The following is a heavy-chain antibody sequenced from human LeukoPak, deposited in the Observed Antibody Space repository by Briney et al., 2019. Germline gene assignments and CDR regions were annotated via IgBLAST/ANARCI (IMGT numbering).Heavy chain of an antibody. CDR3: AKHLNRIAARGLGSPFDY. D-gene: IGHD6-6*01. J-gene: IGHJ4*02. Sequence: KTGGSLRLSCAASGFTFSSYAMSWVRQAPGKGLEWVSAISGSGGSTYYADSVKGRFTISRDNSKNTLYLQMNSLRAEDTAVYYCAKHLNRIAARGLGSPFDYWGQGTLVTVSS. CDR2: ISGSGGST. V-gene: IGHV3-23*01. CDR1: GFTFSSYA.